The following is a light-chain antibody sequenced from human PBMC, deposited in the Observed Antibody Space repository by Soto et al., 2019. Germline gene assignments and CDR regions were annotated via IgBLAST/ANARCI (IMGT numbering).Light chain of an antibody. CDR2: DAS. CDR3: QQYNNWPPLT. Sequence: DIQVTQSPSTLSASVGDRVTITCRASQSISSWLAWYQQKPGKAPKLLIYDASSLESGVPSRFSGSRSGTEFTLTISSLQPDDFATYYCQQYNNWPPLTFGGGTKVDIK. CDR1: QSISSW. J-gene: IGKJ4*01. V-gene: IGKV1-5*01.